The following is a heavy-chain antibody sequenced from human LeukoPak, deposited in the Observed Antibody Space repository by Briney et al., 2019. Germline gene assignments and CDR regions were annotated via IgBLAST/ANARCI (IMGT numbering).Heavy chain of an antibody. CDR2: ISGSGGST. V-gene: IGHV3-23*01. CDR3: AKDLRRTTVTTFDY. CDR1: GFTFSSYG. J-gene: IGHJ4*02. Sequence: GGSLRLSCAASGFTFSSYGMSWVRQAPGKGLEWVSAISGSGGSTYYADSVKGRFTISRDNSKNTLYLQMNSLRAEDTAVYYCAKDLRRTTVTTFDYWGQGTLVTVSS. D-gene: IGHD4-17*01.